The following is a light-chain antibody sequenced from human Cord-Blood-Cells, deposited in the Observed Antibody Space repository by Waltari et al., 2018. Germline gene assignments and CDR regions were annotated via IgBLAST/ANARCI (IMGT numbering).Light chain of an antibody. CDR1: QDISNY. CDR3: QQYDNLPLT. J-gene: IGKJ4*01. V-gene: IGKV1-33*01. CDR2: DAS. Sequence: DIQMTQSPSSLSASVGDSVTTTCQASQDISNYFNWYQQKPGEAPKLLIYDASNLETEVPSRFSGSGSGTDFTFTISSLQPEDIATYYCQQYDNLPLTFGGGTKVEIK.